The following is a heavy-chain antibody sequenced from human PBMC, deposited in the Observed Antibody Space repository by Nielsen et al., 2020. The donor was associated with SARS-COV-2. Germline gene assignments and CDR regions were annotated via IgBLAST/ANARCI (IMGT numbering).Heavy chain of an antibody. D-gene: IGHD4-17*01. CDR2: ISSSSSYI. Sequence: GESLKISCAASGFTFSSYSMNWVRQAPGKGLEWVSSISSSSSYIYYADSVKGRFTISRDNAKNTLYLQMNSLRAEDTAVYYCARDKWTVTTNYYYYYGMDVWGQGTTVTVSS. V-gene: IGHV3-21*01. CDR1: GFTFSSYS. CDR3: ARDKWTVTTNYYYYYGMDV. J-gene: IGHJ6*02.